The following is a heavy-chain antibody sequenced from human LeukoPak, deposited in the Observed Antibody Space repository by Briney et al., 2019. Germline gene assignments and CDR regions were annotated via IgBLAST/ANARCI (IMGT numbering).Heavy chain of an antibody. CDR1: GFTFSSYT. Sequence: GGSLRLSCAASGFTFSSYTMNWVRRPPGKGLEWVSNIGTSSTTIYYADSVKGRFTISRDNAKNSLYLQMNSLRADDTAVYYCARFAAGGSYYYYMDVWGKGTTVTVSS. V-gene: IGHV3-48*01. CDR3: ARFAAGGSYYYYMDV. D-gene: IGHD6-25*01. J-gene: IGHJ6*03. CDR2: IGTSSTTI.